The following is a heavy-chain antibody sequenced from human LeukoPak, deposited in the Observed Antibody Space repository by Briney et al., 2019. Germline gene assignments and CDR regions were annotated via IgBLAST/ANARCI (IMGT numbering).Heavy chain of an antibody. D-gene: IGHD5-18*01. Sequence: SEALSLTCTVSGGSISSYYWSWIRQPPGKGLEWIGYIYYSGSTNYNPSLKSRVTISVDTSKNQFSLKLSSVTAADTAVYYCARAGGYSYGYFDYWGQGTLVTVSS. CDR1: GGSISSYY. V-gene: IGHV4-59*01. J-gene: IGHJ4*02. CDR2: IYYSGST. CDR3: ARAGGYSYGYFDY.